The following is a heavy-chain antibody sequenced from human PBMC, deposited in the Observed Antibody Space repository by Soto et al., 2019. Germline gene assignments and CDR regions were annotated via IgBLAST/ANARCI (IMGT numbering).Heavy chain of an antibody. J-gene: IGHJ4*02. V-gene: IGHV3-33*01. D-gene: IGHD3-22*01. CDR3: ARGYDSCGFSPFDD. Sequence: PGGSLTRSCTASGFTFSSYGMHWVRQAPGKGLEWVAVIWYDGSNKYYADSVKGRFTISRDNSKNTLYLQMNSLRAEDTAVYYCARGYDSCGFSPFDDWGQGTLVTVSS. CDR1: GFTFSSYG. CDR2: IWYDGSNK.